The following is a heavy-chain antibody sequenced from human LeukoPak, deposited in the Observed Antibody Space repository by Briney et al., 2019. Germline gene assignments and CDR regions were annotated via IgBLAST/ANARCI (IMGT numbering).Heavy chain of an antibody. D-gene: IGHD1-26*01. V-gene: IGHV1-46*01. CDR3: ARGGVGAQVDY. Sequence: ASVKVSCKASGYTLTSYYMHSVRQAPGQGLEWMGIINPSGGSTSYAQKFQGRVTMTRDMSTSTVYMELSSLRSEDTAVYYCARGGVGAQVDYWGQGTLVTVSS. CDR1: GYTLTSYY. J-gene: IGHJ4*02. CDR2: INPSGGST.